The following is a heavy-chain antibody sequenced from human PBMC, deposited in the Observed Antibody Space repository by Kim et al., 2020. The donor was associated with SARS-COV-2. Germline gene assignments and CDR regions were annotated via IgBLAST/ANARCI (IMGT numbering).Heavy chain of an antibody. CDR2: INHSGST. D-gene: IGHD3-10*01. CDR1: GESFSGYY. V-gene: IGHV4-34*01. CDR3: ARGRMVRGVITKNWFDP. J-gene: IGHJ5*02. Sequence: SETLSLTCAVYGESFSGYYWSWIRQPPGKGLEWIGEINHSGSTNYNPSLKSRVTISVDTSKNQFSLKLSSVTAADTAVYYCARGRMVRGVITKNWFDPWGQGTLVTVSS.